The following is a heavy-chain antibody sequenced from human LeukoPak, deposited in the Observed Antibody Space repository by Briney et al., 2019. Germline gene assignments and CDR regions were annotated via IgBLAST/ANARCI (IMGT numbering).Heavy chain of an antibody. Sequence: GGSLRLSCAASGFTFSSYAMSWVRQAPGKGLEWVSTVSGGGGTTYYADSVKGRFTISKDNSKNTLYLQIHSLRAEDTAVYYCAKDLSVFDWEDYWGQGTLVTVSS. V-gene: IGHV3-23*01. J-gene: IGHJ4*02. CDR1: GFTFSSYA. D-gene: IGHD3-9*01. CDR2: VSGGGGTT. CDR3: AKDLSVFDWEDY.